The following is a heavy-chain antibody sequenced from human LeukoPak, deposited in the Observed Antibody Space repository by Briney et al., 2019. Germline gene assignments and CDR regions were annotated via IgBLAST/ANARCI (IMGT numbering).Heavy chain of an antibody. CDR2: ISSSSSYI. J-gene: IGHJ3*02. CDR1: GFTFSSYS. CDR3: AKGHYDSSGYYYERDAFDI. D-gene: IGHD3-22*01. V-gene: IGHV3-21*04. Sequence: GGSLSLSCAASGFTFSSYSMNWVRQAPGKGLEWVSSISSSSSYIYYADSVKGRFTISRDNAKNSLYLQMNSLRAEDTAVYYCAKGHYDSSGYYYERDAFDIWGQGTMVTVSS.